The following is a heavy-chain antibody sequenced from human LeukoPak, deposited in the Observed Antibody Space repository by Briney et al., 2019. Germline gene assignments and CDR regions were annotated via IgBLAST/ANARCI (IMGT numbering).Heavy chain of an antibody. V-gene: IGHV4-31*03. J-gene: IGHJ5*02. D-gene: IGHD3-3*01. CDR2: IYYSGST. Sequence: SETLSLTCTVSGGFISSGGYYWSWIRQHPGKGLEWSGYIYYSGSTYYNPSLKSRVTISVDTSKNQFSLKLSSVTAADTAVYYCAREAFGTSYNWFDPWGQGTLVTVSS. CDR3: AREAFGTSYNWFDP. CDR1: GGFISSGGYY.